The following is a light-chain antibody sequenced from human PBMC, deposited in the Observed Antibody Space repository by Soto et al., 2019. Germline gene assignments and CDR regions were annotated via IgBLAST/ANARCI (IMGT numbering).Light chain of an antibody. J-gene: IGKJ4*01. CDR1: QSVSSN. CDR2: GAS. CDR3: QQYNNWPPLT. V-gene: IGKV3-15*01. Sequence: EIVMTQSPATLSVSPGERATLSCRASQSVSSNLAWYLQKPGQAPRLLIYGASTRATGITARFSGSGSGTEFNLTISSLQSEDFAVYYCQQYNNWPPLTFGGGTKVEIK.